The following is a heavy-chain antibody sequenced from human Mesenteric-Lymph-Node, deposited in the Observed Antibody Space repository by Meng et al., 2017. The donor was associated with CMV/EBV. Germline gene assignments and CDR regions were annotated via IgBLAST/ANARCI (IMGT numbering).Heavy chain of an antibody. CDR1: GFTFINYA. D-gene: IGHD3-3*01. V-gene: IGHV3-23*01. CDR2: ISGGGSST. CDR3: AKDRAVYSVFGVIMPDY. Sequence: GESLKISCTASGFTFINYAMSWLRQAPGKGLEWVSSISGGGSSTYYADSVKGRFTISRDNSKNTLYLEMNSLRADDTAVYYCAKDRAVYSVFGVIMPDYWGQGTLVTVAS. J-gene: IGHJ4*02.